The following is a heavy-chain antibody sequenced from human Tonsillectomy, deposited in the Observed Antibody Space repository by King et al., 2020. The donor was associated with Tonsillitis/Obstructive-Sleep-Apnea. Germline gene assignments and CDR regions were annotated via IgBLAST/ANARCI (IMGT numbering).Heavy chain of an antibody. CDR3: ARGKRRQFDWLFAYYFDS. D-gene: IGHD3-9*01. Sequence: QLQESGPGLVKPSETLSLTCTVSGDSITSTTYFWGWIRQPPGKGLEWIGGIYSSGSTFYSPSLKGRLTTSVDTSTNQCSLKLNSLTAADTAVYYCARGKRRQFDWLFAYYFDSWGQGTLVTVSS. V-gene: IGHV4-39*01. J-gene: IGHJ4*02. CDR2: IYSSGST. CDR1: GDSITSTTYF.